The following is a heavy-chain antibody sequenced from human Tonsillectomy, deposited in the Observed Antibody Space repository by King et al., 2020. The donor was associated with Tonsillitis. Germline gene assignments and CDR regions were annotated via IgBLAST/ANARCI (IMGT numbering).Heavy chain of an antibody. J-gene: IGHJ3*02. V-gene: IGHV4-59*01. Sequence: LQLQESGPGLVKPSETLSLTCTVSGRSISSYYWSWIRQPPGKGLEWIGYIYYSGSTNYNPSLKSRVTISVDTSKNQFSLKLSSVTAADTAVYYCARTCSGGICHFPDAFDIWGQGTMVTVSS. CDR1: GRSISSYY. CDR2: IYYSGST. CDR3: ARTCSGGICHFPDAFDI. D-gene: IGHD2-15*01.